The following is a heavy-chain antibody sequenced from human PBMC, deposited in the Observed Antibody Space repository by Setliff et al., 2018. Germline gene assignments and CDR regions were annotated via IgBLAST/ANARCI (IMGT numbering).Heavy chain of an antibody. D-gene: IGHD4-17*01. Sequence: KPSETLSLTCDVSGYSITSGHYWGWIRQPPGKGLEWIGSMYPGRSTYYNPSLKSRVTMSVDTSKKQFSLKLSSVTAADTAVYYCARDKGDGYGVDAYAGGGFDIWGQGTMVTVSS. J-gene: IGHJ3*02. CDR1: GYSITSGHY. CDR3: ARDKGDGYGVDAYAGGGFDI. CDR2: MYPGRST. V-gene: IGHV4-38-2*02.